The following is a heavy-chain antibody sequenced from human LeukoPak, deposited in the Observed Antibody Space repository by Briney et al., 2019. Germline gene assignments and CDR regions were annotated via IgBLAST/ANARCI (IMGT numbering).Heavy chain of an antibody. V-gene: IGHV4-34*01. CDR3: ARAGRGYSYGYHFGY. J-gene: IGHJ4*02. CDR2: INDSGST. Sequence: PSETLSLTCAVYGGSFSGYYWSWIRQPPGKGLEWIGEINDSGSTNYNPSLKSRVTISVDTSKNQFSLKLSSVTAADTAVYYCARAGRGYSYGYHFGYWGQGTLVTVSS. CDR1: GGSFSGYY. D-gene: IGHD5-18*01.